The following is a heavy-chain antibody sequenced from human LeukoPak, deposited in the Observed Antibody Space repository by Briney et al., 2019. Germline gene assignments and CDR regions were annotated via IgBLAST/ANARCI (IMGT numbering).Heavy chain of an antibody. CDR3: AKTGGYGGNPSDFDY. J-gene: IGHJ4*02. V-gene: IGHV3-23*01. CDR1: GFTFRSYD. Sequence: GGTLRLSCAASGFTFRSYDMNWVRQAPGKGLEWVSTISGSGSSTYYADSVKGRFTISRDNSKNTLSLQMNSLRAEDTAVYYCAKTGGYGGNPSDFDYWGQGTLVTVSS. CDR2: ISGSGSST. D-gene: IGHD4-23*01.